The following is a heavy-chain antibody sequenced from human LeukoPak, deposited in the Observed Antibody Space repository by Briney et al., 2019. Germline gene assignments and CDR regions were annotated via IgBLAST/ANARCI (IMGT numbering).Heavy chain of an antibody. CDR3: ARLGYYYGSGSYYHNWFDP. J-gene: IGHJ5*02. V-gene: IGHV4-39*01. CDR2: IYYSGST. Sequence: PSETLSLTRTVSGGSISSSSYYWGWIRQPPGKGLEWIGSIYYSGSTYYNPSLKSRVTISVDTSKNQFSLKLSSVTAADTAVYYCARLGYYYGSGSYYHNWFDPWGQGTLVTVSS. CDR1: GGSISSSSYY. D-gene: IGHD3-10*01.